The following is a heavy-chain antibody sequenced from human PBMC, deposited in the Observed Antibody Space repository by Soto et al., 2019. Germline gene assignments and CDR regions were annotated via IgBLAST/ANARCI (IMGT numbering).Heavy chain of an antibody. CDR2: VSSGSTYI. D-gene: IGHD3-16*01. V-gene: IGHV3-21*01. Sequence: GSLRLSCAATGFRFTTYGMNWIRQTPGKGLEWVSSVSSGSTYIYYAGSVKGRFVISRDDANNSVFLQMNSLRAEYTAVYYCVRDSYGSLYDYWGQGTLVTVSS. J-gene: IGHJ4*01. CDR1: GFRFTTYG. CDR3: VRDSYGSLYDY.